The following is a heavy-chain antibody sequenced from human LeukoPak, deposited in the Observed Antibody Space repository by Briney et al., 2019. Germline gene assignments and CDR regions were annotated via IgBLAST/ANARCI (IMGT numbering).Heavy chain of an antibody. CDR1: GFTVSSNY. CDR3: ARLVNDAFDI. Sequence: GGSLRLSCAASGFTVSSNYMSWVRQAPGKGLEWVSVIYSGGSTYYADSVKGRFAISRDNAKNSLYLQMNSLRAEDTAVYYCARLVNDAFDIWGQGTMVTVSS. J-gene: IGHJ3*02. CDR2: IYSGGST. D-gene: IGHD3-9*01. V-gene: IGHV3-53*01.